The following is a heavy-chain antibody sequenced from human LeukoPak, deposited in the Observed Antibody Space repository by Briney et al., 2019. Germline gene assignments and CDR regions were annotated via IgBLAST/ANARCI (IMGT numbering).Heavy chain of an antibody. V-gene: IGHV3-23*01. CDR2: VSGSGGST. D-gene: IGHD3-9*01. CDR3: AQDKIFNWCFDY. Sequence: GGSLRLSCAASGFPFSGYLMSWVREAPGKGLEWVSSVSGSGGSTYYTDSVKGRFSISRDNYRGTLYLQMNSLRVEDTAIYYCAQDKIFNWCFDYWGQGTLVTVSS. J-gene: IGHJ4*02. CDR1: GFPFSGYL.